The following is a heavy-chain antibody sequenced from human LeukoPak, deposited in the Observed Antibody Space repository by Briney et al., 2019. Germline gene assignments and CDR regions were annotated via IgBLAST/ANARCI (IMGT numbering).Heavy chain of an antibody. Sequence: GASVKVSCKASGYTFTSYDINWVRQATGQGLEWMGWMDPNSGNTGYAQKFQGRVTMTRNTSISTAYMELSSLRFEDTAVYYCARDQDIVVVVAALRQREMGGFDPWGQGTLVTVSS. CDR2: MDPNSGNT. CDR1: GYTFTSYD. V-gene: IGHV1-8*01. D-gene: IGHD2-15*01. CDR3: ARDQDIVVVVAALRQREMGGFDP. J-gene: IGHJ5*02.